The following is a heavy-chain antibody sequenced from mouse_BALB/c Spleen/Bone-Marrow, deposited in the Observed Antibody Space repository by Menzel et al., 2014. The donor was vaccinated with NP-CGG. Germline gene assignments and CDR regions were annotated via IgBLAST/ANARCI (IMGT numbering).Heavy chain of an antibody. CDR3: ARSGSSSGDYDY. CDR1: GFTFSSFG. Sequence: EVQVVESGGGLVQPGGSRKLSCAASGFTFSSFGMHWVRQAPEKGLAWVAYISSGSSTIYYADTVIGRFTISRDNPKNTLFLQMPSLRSYDTAMYYCARSGSSSGDYDYWGQGLTLTVSS. CDR2: ISSGSSTI. V-gene: IGHV5-17*02. J-gene: IGHJ2*01. D-gene: IGHD1-1*01.